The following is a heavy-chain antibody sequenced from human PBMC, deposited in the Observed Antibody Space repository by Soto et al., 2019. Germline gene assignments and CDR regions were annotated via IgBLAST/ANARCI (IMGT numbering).Heavy chain of an antibody. CDR1: GYSFTTYW. V-gene: IGHV5-51*01. J-gene: IGHJ4*02. CDR2: IYPGDSET. D-gene: IGHD6-19*01. CDR3: AWPESQWLLQVGFDY. Sequence: PGDSLKISCEGSGYSFTTYWIGWVRQMPGKGLEWMGIIYPGDSETRYSPSFQGQVTISADKSISTAYLQGSSRKASDTAMYYCAWPESQWLLQVGFDYPGQAPLVIVSS.